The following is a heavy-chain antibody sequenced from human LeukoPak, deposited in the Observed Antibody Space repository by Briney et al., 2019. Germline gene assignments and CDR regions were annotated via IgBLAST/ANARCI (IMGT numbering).Heavy chain of an antibody. D-gene: IGHD6-13*01. CDR2: INHSGST. V-gene: IGHV4-34*01. Sequence: SETLSLTCAVYGGSFSGYYWSWIRQPPGKGLEWIGEINHSGSTNYNPSLKSRVTISVDTSKNQFSLKLSSVTAADTAVYYCARGRYSSSWQHYLQHWGQGTLVTVSS. CDR3: ARGRYSSSWQHYLQH. CDR1: GGSFSGYY. J-gene: IGHJ1*01.